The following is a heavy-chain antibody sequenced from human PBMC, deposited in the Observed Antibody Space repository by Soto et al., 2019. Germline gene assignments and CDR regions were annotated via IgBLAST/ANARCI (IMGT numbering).Heavy chain of an antibody. CDR1: EDTLSSYA. J-gene: IGHJ5*02. CDR2: IIPFSGTA. CDR3: VREGYYESSGYYPGWFDP. Sequence: QVQLVQSGAEVKKPGSSVKVSCKASEDTLSSYAISWVRQAPGQGLEWMGGIIPFSGTANYAQKFQGRVTITADKSTSTAYMELSSLRSEDTAVYYCVREGYYESSGYYPGWFDPWGQGTLVTVSS. D-gene: IGHD3-22*01. V-gene: IGHV1-69*06.